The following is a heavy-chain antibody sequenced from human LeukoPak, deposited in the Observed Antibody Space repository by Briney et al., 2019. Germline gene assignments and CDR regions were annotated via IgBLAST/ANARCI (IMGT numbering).Heavy chain of an antibody. J-gene: IGHJ6*03. CDR3: AKSIEGVVRGTYYYYSYMDV. Sequence: GGSLRLSCAASGLTFSSDGVSWVRQAPGKGLEWVSVISGSGGTTYYADSVKGRFTTSRDNSKKTLYLQMNSLGAEDTAVYYCAKSIEGVVRGTYYYYSYMDVWGKGTTVTVSS. V-gene: IGHV3-23*01. CDR1: GLTFSSDG. D-gene: IGHD3-3*01. CDR2: ISGSGGTT.